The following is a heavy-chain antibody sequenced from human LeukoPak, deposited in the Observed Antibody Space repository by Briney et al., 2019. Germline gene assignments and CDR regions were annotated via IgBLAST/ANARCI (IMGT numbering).Heavy chain of an antibody. D-gene: IGHD3-10*01. CDR3: ARAVGSGSFQTYYYYMDV. J-gene: IGHJ6*03. CDR2: IYYSGST. CDR1: GGSISSYY. V-gene: IGHV4-59*12. Sequence: SETLSLTCTVSGGSISSYYWSWIRQPPGKGLGWIGYIYYSGSTNYNPSLKSRVTISVKTSKNQFSLKLRSVTAADTAVYYCARAVGSGSFQTYYYYMDVWGKGTTVTISS.